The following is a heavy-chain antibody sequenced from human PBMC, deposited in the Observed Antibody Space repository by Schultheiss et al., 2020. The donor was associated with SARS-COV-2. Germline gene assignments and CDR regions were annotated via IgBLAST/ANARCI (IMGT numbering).Heavy chain of an antibody. CDR2: ISWNSGSI. CDR1: GFTFSSYS. D-gene: IGHD5-24*01. CDR3: ASFGEMATIGY. Sequence: GGSLRLSCAASGFTFSSYSMNWVRQAPGKGLEWVSGISWNSGSIGYADSVKGRFTISRENAKNSLYLQMNSLRAGDTAVYYCASFGEMATIGYWGQGTLVTVSS. J-gene: IGHJ4*02. V-gene: IGHV3-48*01.